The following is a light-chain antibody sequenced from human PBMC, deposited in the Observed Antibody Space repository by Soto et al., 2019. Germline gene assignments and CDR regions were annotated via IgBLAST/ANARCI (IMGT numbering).Light chain of an antibody. CDR1: SGDIGGYNF. Sequence: QSLLTQPASVSGSPGQSITISCSGSSGDIGGYNFVSWYQHLPGKAPKLIIFEVRFRPSGVSNRFSGSKSGDTASLTISKLLPEDEADYYCSSYTSTGTLIVFGGGTKVTVL. CDR2: EVR. J-gene: IGLJ2*01. V-gene: IGLV2-14*01. CDR3: SSYTSTGTLIV.